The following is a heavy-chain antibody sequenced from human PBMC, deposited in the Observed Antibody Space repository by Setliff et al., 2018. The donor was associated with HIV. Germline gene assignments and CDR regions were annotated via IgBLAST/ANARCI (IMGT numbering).Heavy chain of an antibody. CDR3: ASEATDCSGGSCLSGSDY. Sequence: GSLRLSCAASGFTFSSYEMNWVRQAPGKGLEWVSYISSSGSTIYYADSVKGRFTISRDNAKNSLYLQMNSLRAEDTAVYYCASEATDCSGGSCLSGSDYWGQGTLVTVSS. CDR1: GFTFSSYE. D-gene: IGHD2-15*01. V-gene: IGHV3-48*03. J-gene: IGHJ4*02. CDR2: ISSSGSTI.